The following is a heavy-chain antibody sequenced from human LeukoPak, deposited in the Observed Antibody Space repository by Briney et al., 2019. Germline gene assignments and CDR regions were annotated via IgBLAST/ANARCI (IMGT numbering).Heavy chain of an antibody. CDR2: ISYDGSNK. V-gene: IGHV3-33*08. D-gene: IGHD6-19*01. CDR3: ARDQAVAGLFDY. J-gene: IGHJ4*02. CDR1: GFTFSSYG. Sequence: PGGSLRLSCAASGFTFSSYGMHWVRQAPGKGLEWVAVISYDGSNKYYADSVKGRFTISRDNSKNTLYLQMNSLRAEGTAVYYCARDQAVAGLFDYWGQGTQVTVSS.